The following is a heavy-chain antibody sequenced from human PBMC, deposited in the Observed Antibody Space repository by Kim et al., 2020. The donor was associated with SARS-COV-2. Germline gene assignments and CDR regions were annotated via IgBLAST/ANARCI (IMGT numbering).Heavy chain of an antibody. J-gene: IGHJ6*03. CDR2: ISSSSSTI. Sequence: GGSLRLSCAASGFTFSSYSMNWVRQAPGKGLEWVSYISSSSSTIYYADSVKGRFTISRDNAKNSLYLQMNSLRDEDTAVYYCARGPAGGGYDLYYYYYMDVWGKGTTVTVSS. CDR1: GFTFSSYS. D-gene: IGHD5-12*01. V-gene: IGHV3-48*02. CDR3: ARGPAGGGYDLYYYYYMDV.